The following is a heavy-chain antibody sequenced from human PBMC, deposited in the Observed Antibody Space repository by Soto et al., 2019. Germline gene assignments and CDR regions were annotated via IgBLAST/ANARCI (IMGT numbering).Heavy chain of an antibody. V-gene: IGHV1-18*01. J-gene: IGHJ6*02. CDR2: ISAYNGNT. Sequence: QVQLVQSGAEVKKPGASVKVSCKASGYTFTSYGISWVRQAPGQGLEWMGWISAYNGNTNYAQKLQGRVTMTTDTSTSTAYMELRSLRSDDTAVYYCARAGWWKGYYGSGSYYNVYYYYGMDVWGQGTTVTVSS. D-gene: IGHD3-10*01. CDR3: ARAGWWKGYYGSGSYYNVYYYYGMDV. CDR1: GYTFTSYG.